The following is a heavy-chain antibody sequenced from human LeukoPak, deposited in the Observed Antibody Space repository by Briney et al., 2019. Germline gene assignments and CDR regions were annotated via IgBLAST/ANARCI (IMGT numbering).Heavy chain of an antibody. V-gene: IGHV4-61*01. D-gene: IGHD2-2*01. CDR1: GFSVSSGSYY. CDR3: ARESCSSTSCYVRDPSRFGMDF. J-gene: IGHJ6*02. Sequence: WESLSLTCTVSGFSVSSGSYYWSWLRQPPGKGLEGIRNIYYSGSTYYNPSLKSRVTISVDTSKNQFSLKLSSVTAADTAVYYCARESCSSTSCYVRDPSRFGMDFWGQGTTVTVSS. CDR2: IYYSGST.